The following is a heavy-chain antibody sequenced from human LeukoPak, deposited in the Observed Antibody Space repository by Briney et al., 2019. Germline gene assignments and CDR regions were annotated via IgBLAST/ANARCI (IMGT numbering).Heavy chain of an antibody. D-gene: IGHD1-26*01. CDR2: ISGYNGNT. V-gene: IGHV1-18*01. Sequence: ASVKVSCKASGYTFTSYGISWVRQAPGQGLEWMGWISGYNGNTNYAQNLQGRVTITTDTSTSTVYMELRSLRSDDTAVYYCAFSSYYLQGNYYYMDVWGKGTTVTASS. CDR1: GYTFTSYG. J-gene: IGHJ6*03. CDR3: AFSSYYLQGNYYYMDV.